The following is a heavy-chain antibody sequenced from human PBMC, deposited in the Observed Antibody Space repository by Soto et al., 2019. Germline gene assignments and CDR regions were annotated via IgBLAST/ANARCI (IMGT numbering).Heavy chain of an antibody. CDR3: ARDQRGEFLKGSGMDV. CDR1: GDSISRYY. D-gene: IGHD3-10*01. CDR2: IYYSGET. J-gene: IGHJ6*02. Sequence: QVQLQESGPGLVKPSEILSLTCTVSGDSISRYYWSWIRLSPGKGLEWIGYIYYSGETNYNPSVKSRVTISLDRTENQLSLKLSSVTAADTAVYYCARDQRGEFLKGSGMDVWGQGTTVTVSS. V-gene: IGHV4-59*01.